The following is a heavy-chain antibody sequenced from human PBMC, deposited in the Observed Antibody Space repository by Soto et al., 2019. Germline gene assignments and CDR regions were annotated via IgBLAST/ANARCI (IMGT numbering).Heavy chain of an antibody. D-gene: IGHD3-10*01. CDR2: ISHNDEPKI. CDR1: GFSFKNYA. J-gene: IGHJ4*01. CDR3: ARGVRAETYYNAFDY. Sequence: QVQLVESGGGVVQPGSSLRLSCAASGFSFKNYAFHWVRQAPGKGLGWVALISHNDEPKIFYADSVQGRFTISRDNFKNTVSLQMNSLRDEDTAVYHCARGVRAETYYNAFDYWGQGTQVTVSS. V-gene: IGHV3-30-3*01.